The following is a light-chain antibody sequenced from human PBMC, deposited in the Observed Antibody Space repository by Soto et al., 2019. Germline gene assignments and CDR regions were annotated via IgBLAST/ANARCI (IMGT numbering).Light chain of an antibody. CDR1: CSDVGSYNL. CDR3: CSYAGSSTYV. CDR2: EGS. Sequence: QSVLSQPASVSGSPGQSITISCTGTCSDVGSYNLVSWYQQHPGKAPKLMIYEGSKRPSGVSNRFSGSKSGNTASLTTSGLQAEDEADYYCCSYAGSSTYVFGTGTKVTVL. J-gene: IGLJ1*01. V-gene: IGLV2-23*01.